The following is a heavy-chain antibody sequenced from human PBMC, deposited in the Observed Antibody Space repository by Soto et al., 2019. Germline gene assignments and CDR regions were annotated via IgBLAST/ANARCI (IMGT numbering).Heavy chain of an antibody. D-gene: IGHD2-2*01. V-gene: IGHV1-8*01. CDR3: ARGRDCSSTSCYGNY. Sequence: ASVKVSCKASGYTFTSYDINWVRQATGQGLEWMGWMNPNSGNTGYAQKFQGRVTMTRNTSISTAYMELSGLRSEDTAVYYCARGRDCSSTSCYGNYWGQGTLVTVSS. CDR1: GYTFTSYD. CDR2: MNPNSGNT. J-gene: IGHJ4*02.